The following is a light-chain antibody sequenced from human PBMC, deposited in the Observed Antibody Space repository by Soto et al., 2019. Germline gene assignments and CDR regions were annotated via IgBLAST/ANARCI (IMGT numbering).Light chain of an antibody. Sequence: QSVLTQPRSVSGSPGQSVTISCTGTSSDVGGYNFVSWYQHHPGKAPILIIYDVNKRPSGVPDRFSGSKSGNTASLTISGLQADDEADYYCCSYAGSFTLVFGGGTKLTVL. CDR2: DVN. J-gene: IGLJ3*02. CDR3: CSYAGSFTLV. V-gene: IGLV2-11*01. CDR1: SSDVGGYNF.